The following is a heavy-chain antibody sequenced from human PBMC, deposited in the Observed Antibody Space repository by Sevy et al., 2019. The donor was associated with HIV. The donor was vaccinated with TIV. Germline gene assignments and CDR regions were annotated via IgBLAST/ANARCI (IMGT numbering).Heavy chain of an antibody. J-gene: IGHJ4*02. CDR2: IYYSGST. CDR3: ARLRTIVTKWLPPQTYYFDY. CDR1: GGSISSSSYY. Sequence: SETLSLTCTVSGGSISSSSYYWGWIRQPPGKGLEWIGSIYYSGSTYYNPSLTSRVTISVDTSKNQFSLKLGSVTAADTAVYYCARLRTIVTKWLPPQTYYFDYWGQGTLVTVSS. D-gene: IGHD6-19*01. V-gene: IGHV4-39*01.